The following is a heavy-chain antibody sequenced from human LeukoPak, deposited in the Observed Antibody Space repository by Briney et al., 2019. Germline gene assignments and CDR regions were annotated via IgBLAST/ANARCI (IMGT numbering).Heavy chain of an antibody. Sequence: ASVKVSCKASGYTFTSYDINWVRQATGQGLEWMRWMNPNSGNTGYAQKFQGRVTMTRNTSISTAYMELSSLRSEDTAVYYCARGSDSSGYSIDYGGQGTLVTVSS. D-gene: IGHD3-22*01. V-gene: IGHV1-8*01. CDR3: ARGSDSSGYSIDY. J-gene: IGHJ4*02. CDR1: GYTFTSYD. CDR2: MNPNSGNT.